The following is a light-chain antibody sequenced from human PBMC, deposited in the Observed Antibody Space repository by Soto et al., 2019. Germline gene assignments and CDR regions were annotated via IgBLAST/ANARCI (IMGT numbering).Light chain of an antibody. Sequence: QPVLTQSPSASASLGASVKLTCTLSCGHSSYAIAWHQQQPEKGPRYLMKLNSDGSHSKGDGIPDRFSGSSSGAERYLTISSLQSEDEADYYCQTWGTGIPVVFGGGTKLTVL. J-gene: IGLJ2*01. CDR2: LNSDGSH. CDR1: CGHSSYA. V-gene: IGLV4-69*01. CDR3: QTWGTGIPVV.